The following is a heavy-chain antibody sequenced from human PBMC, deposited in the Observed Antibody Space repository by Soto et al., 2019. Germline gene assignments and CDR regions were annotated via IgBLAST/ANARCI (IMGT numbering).Heavy chain of an antibody. CDR1: GFTFSSDS. CDR2: ISSSSSYI. D-gene: IGHD4-17*01. V-gene: IGHV3-21*01. J-gene: IGHJ6*02. CDR3: ARGFPVTTVTYYGMAV. Sequence: EVQLVDSVGGLVNPGGALRLACAASGFTFSSDSMNWVRQAPGQRLAWVSSISSSSSYIYYADSVKGRFTISRDNAKNALSLQMNSLGAEDTGVYYCARGFPVTTVTYYGMAVWGQGTAVTVSS.